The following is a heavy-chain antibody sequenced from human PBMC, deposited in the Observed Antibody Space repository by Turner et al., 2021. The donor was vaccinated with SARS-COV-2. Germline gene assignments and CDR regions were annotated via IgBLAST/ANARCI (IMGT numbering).Heavy chain of an antibody. CDR2: SSSNGGRT. V-gene: IGHV3-64D*06. J-gene: IGHJ4*02. Sequence: EVHLGESGGGLVQPGGSLRLSCSASGFTFSSYAMHWFRPTPGKGLEYVSASSSNGGRTYYADSVNGRFTISRDNSKNTLYLQMSSLTAEDTPVYYCVKGSYWGQGTLVTVSS. CDR1: GFTFSSYA. CDR3: VKGSY.